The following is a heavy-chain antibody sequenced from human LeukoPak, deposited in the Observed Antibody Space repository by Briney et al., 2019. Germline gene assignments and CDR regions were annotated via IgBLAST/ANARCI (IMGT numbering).Heavy chain of an antibody. CDR1: GFTFSSYG. Sequence: PGGSLRLSCAASGFTFSSYGMHWVRQAPGKGLEWVAVISYDGSNKYYADSVKGRFTISRDNSKNTLYLQMNSLRAEDTAVYYCATIVATTNYWGQGTLVTVSS. CDR2: ISYDGSNK. V-gene: IGHV3-30*03. D-gene: IGHD5-12*01. J-gene: IGHJ4*02. CDR3: ATIVATTNY.